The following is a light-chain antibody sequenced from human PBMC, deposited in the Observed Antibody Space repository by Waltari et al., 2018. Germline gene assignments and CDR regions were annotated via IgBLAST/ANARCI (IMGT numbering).Light chain of an antibody. Sequence: NFMLTQPHSVSESPGKTVTISCTRSSGSIASNYVQWYQQRPGRSPTTVIYEDNQRPPGVPDRFSGSLHSSPNSASLTLSGLKTEDEADFYCQSYDSSNRDVVFGGGTKLTVL. CDR3: QSYDSSNRDVV. J-gene: IGLJ2*01. CDR1: SGSIASNY. CDR2: EDN. V-gene: IGLV6-57*01.